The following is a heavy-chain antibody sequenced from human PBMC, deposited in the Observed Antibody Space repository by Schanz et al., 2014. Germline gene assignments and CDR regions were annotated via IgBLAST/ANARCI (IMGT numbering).Heavy chain of an antibody. D-gene: IGHD2-15*01. J-gene: IGHJ4*02. V-gene: IGHV3-23*04. Sequence: EVQLVESGGGLVKPGGSLRLSCAASGFIFSNFAMEWVRQAPGKGLEWVSAISGSGAGTYYADSVKGRFTFSRDNSKNTVYLQMNSLRAEDTAVYYCARDPGGTKTHGLWGQGTLVTVSS. CDR3: ARDPGGTKTHGL. CDR1: GFIFSNFA. CDR2: ISGSGAGT.